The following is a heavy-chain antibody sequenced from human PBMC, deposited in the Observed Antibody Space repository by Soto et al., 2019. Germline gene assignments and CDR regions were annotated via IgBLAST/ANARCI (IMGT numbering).Heavy chain of an antibody. J-gene: IGHJ6*03. CDR2: IYYSGST. V-gene: IGHV4-39*01. CDR3: ARGSYCTNGVCYPRAHYYYYMDV. D-gene: IGHD2-8*01. CDR1: GGSISSSSYY. Sequence: SETLSLTCTVSGGSISSSSYYWGWIRQPPGKGLEWIGSIYYSGSTYYNPSLKSRVTISVDTSKNQFSLKLSSVTAADTAVYYCARGSYCTNGVCYPRAHYYYYMDVWGKGTTVTVSS.